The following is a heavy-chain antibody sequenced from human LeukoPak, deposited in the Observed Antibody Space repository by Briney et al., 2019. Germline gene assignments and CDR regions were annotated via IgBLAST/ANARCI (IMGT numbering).Heavy chain of an antibody. CDR2: ISGGSTST. J-gene: IGHJ6*02. Sequence: GRSLRLSCAASGFTFSSYGMNWVRQAPGKGLEWASVISGGSTSTFYADSVKGRFTISRDNAKNSLYLQMDSLRAEDTAVYYCARNTPSLSTNGMDVWGQGTTVTVSS. CDR1: GFTFSSYG. V-gene: IGHV3-21*01. D-gene: IGHD3-3*02. CDR3: ARNTPSLSTNGMDV.